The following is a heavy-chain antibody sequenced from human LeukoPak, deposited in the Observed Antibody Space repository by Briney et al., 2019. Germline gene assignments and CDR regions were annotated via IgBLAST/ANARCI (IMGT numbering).Heavy chain of an antibody. CDR2: IIPIFGTA. CDR3: ARARSSSSAFVYSWFDP. CDR1: GGTFSSYA. V-gene: IGHV1-69*13. J-gene: IGHJ5*02. D-gene: IGHD6-6*01. Sequence: ASVKVSCKASGGTFSSYAISWVRQAPGQGLEWMGGIIPIFGTANYAQKFQGRVTITADESTSTAYMELSSLRSEDTAVYYCARARSSSSAFVYSWFDPWGQGTLVTVSS.